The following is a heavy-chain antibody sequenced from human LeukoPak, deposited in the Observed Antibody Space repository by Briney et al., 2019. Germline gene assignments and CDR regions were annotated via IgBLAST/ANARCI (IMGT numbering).Heavy chain of an antibody. CDR2: MAYDGSNK. CDR1: GFTFSYYA. J-gene: IGHJ3*02. Sequence: GALRLSCAASGFTFSYYALQLVRQAPGKGLGWVGGMAYDGSNKHYADSVKGRFTISRDNSKNTLYLEMNSQRAEDTAVYYCAREMNYGGQGSPVGFDIWGQGTLVTVSS. CDR3: AREMNYGGQGSPVGFDI. D-gene: IGHD4-23*01. V-gene: IGHV3-30*04.